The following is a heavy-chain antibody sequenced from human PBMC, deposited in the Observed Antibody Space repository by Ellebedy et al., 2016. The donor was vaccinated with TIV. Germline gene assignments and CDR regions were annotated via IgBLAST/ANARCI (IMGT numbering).Heavy chain of an antibody. Sequence: GGSLRLSCAASGFTFSSYSMNWVRQAPGKGLEWVSYISSSSTIYYADSVKGRFTISRDNAKNSLYLQMNSPRDEDTAVYYCARGLTMYYFDYWGQGTLVTVSS. CDR3: ARGLTMYYFDY. J-gene: IGHJ4*02. CDR2: ISSSSTI. D-gene: IGHD3-10*02. V-gene: IGHV3-48*02. CDR1: GFTFSSYS.